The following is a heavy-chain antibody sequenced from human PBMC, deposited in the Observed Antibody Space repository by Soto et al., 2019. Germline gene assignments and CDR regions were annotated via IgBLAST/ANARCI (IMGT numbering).Heavy chain of an antibody. Sequence: KTGGSLRLSCAASGFTFSSYSMNWVRQAPGKGLEWVSSISSSSSYIYYADSVKGRFTISRDNAKNSLYLQMNSLRAEDTAVYYCAKVVKYDVLTGYYKGPDYYGMDVWGQGTTVTVSS. CDR1: GFTFSSYS. CDR3: AKVVKYDVLTGYYKGPDYYGMDV. J-gene: IGHJ6*02. CDR2: ISSSSSYI. D-gene: IGHD3-9*01. V-gene: IGHV3-21*01.